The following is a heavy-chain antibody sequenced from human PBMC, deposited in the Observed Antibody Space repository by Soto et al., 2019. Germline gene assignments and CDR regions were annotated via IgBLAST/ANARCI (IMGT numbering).Heavy chain of an antibody. J-gene: IGHJ4*02. CDR3: AKVNGPGYYGSGSPTDQWDYFDY. CDR1: GFTFSSYG. D-gene: IGHD3-10*01. Sequence: HPGGSLRLSCAASGFTFSSYGMHWVRQAPGKGLEWVAVISYDGSNKYYADSVKGRFTNSRDNSKNTLYLQMNSLRAEDTAVYYCAKVNGPGYYGSGSPTDQWDYFDYWGQGTLVTVSS. V-gene: IGHV3-30*18. CDR2: ISYDGSNK.